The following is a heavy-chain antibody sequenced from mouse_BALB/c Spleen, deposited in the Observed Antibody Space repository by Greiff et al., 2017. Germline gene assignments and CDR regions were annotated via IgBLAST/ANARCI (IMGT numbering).Heavy chain of an antibody. V-gene: IGHV4-1*02. CDR3: ARPSYDGYYRFAY. J-gene: IGHJ3*01. CDR2: INPDSSTI. D-gene: IGHD2-3*01. Sequence: EVKVVESGGGLVQPGGSLKLSCAASGFDFSRYWMSWVRQAPGKGLEWIGEINPDSSTINYTPSLKDKFIISRDNAKNTLYLQMSKVRSEDTALYYCARPSYDGYYRFAYWGQGTLVTVSA. CDR1: GFDFSRYW.